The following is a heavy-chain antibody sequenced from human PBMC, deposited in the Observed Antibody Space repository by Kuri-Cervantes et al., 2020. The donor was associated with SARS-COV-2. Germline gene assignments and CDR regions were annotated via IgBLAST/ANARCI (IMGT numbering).Heavy chain of an antibody. CDR2: INHSGRT. CDR1: GGSFSGYY. D-gene: IGHD3-22*01. CDR3: AREYYYDSSGYYYTRYYYYYGMDV. Sequence: SETLSPTCAVYGGSFSGYYWSWIRQPPGKGLEWIGEINHSGRTNYNPSLKSRVTISVDTSKNQFSLKLSSVTAADTAVYYCAREYYYDSSGYYYTRYYYYYGMDVWGQGTTVTDSS. V-gene: IGHV4-34*01. J-gene: IGHJ6*02.